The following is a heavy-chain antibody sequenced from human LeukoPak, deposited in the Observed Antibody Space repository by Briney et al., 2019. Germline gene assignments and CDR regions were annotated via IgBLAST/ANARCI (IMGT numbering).Heavy chain of an antibody. CDR2: ISYDGSNK. V-gene: IGHV3-30-3*01. CDR3: ATLGGFVVVPAATPQDFDY. J-gene: IGHJ4*02. D-gene: IGHD2-2*01. CDR1: GFTFSSYA. Sequence: SGGSLRLSCAASGFTFSSYAMHWVRQAPGKGLEWVAVISYDGSNKYYADSVKGRFTISRDNSKNTLYLQMNSLRAEDTAVYYCATLGGFVVVPAATPQDFDYWGQGTLVTVSS.